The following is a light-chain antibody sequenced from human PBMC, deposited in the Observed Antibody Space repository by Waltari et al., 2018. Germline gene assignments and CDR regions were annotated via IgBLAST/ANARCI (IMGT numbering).Light chain of an antibody. CDR2: DAS. V-gene: IGKV3-11*01. CDR1: QSVSTQ. Sequence: EIVLTQSPVTLSLSPGERATLSCRASQSVSTQLTWYQQKPGQAPRILIYDASNRATGIPARFSGSGSGTDFTLTISSLEPEDFAVYYCQQRSAIPITFGQGTRLEIK. CDR3: QQRSAIPIT. J-gene: IGKJ5*01.